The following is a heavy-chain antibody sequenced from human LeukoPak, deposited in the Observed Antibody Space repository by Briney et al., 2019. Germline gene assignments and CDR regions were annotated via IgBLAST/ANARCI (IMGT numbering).Heavy chain of an antibody. CDR2: INWSGRNT. J-gene: IGHJ4*02. Sequence: TGGSLRLSCAASGSTFGDFGVSWVRQAPGKGLEWVSSINWSGRNTVYADSVKGRFTISRDNAKNSLYLQMNSLGAEDTALYYCARGTVTAPDYWGQGTLVTVSS. CDR1: GSTFGDFG. D-gene: IGHD4-17*01. CDR3: ARGTVTAPDY. V-gene: IGHV3-20*04.